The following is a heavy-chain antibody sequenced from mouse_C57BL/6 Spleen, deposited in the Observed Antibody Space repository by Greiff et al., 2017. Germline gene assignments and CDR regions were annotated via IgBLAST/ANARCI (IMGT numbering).Heavy chain of an antibody. Sequence: QVHVKQSGAELARPGASVKLSCKASGYTFTSYGISWVKQRTGQGLEWIGEIYPRSGNTYYNEKFKGKATLTADKSSSTAYMELRSLTSEDSAVYFCARGEGNLYAMDYWGQGTSVTVSS. CDR2: IYPRSGNT. D-gene: IGHD2-1*01. CDR1: GYTFTSYG. V-gene: IGHV1-81*01. J-gene: IGHJ4*01. CDR3: ARGEGNLYAMDY.